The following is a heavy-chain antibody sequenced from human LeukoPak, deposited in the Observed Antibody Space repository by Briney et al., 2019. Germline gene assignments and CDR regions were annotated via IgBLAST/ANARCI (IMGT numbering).Heavy chain of an antibody. CDR2: ISSSGSTI. V-gene: IGHV3-11*04. D-gene: IGHD3-3*01. J-gene: IGHJ6*03. CDR1: GGSISSYY. CDR3: ARRNYDFWSYYYYYMDV. Sequence: LSLTCTVSGGSISSYYMSWIRQAPGKGLEWVSCISSSGSTIYYADSVKGRFTISRDNAKNSLYLQMNSLRAEDTAVYYCARRNYDFWSYYYYYMDVWGKGTTVTVSS.